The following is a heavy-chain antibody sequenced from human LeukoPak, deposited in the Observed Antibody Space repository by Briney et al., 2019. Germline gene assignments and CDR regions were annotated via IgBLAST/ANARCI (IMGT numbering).Heavy chain of an antibody. J-gene: IGHJ4*02. CDR2: IWYDGSNK. CDR3: VRGASGSSLDY. CDR1: GFTFSSYD. V-gene: IGHV3-33*01. D-gene: IGHD1-26*01. Sequence: GRSLRLSCAASGFTFSSYDIHWVRQAPGKGLEWVAVIWYDGSNKYYADSVKGRFTISRDNSADTLYLQMNSLRVEDTAVYYCVRGASGSSLDYWDQGTLVTVSS.